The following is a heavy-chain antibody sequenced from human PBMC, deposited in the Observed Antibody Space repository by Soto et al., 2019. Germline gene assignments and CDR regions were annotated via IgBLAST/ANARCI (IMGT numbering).Heavy chain of an antibody. J-gene: IGHJ6*03. CDR3: ARRAAFPGRRTSWRVYYYVDV. Sequence: GESLKSSFKGSGYSLTSYWIGWVRQMHGKGLEWQGIIYPGDSDTIYSPSFQGQVTISADKSISTAYLQWSSLKASDTAMYYCARRAAFPGRRTSWRVYYYVDVWAKGTTVTVSS. CDR2: IYPGDSDT. V-gene: IGHV5-51*01. D-gene: IGHD2-2*01. CDR1: GYSLTSYW.